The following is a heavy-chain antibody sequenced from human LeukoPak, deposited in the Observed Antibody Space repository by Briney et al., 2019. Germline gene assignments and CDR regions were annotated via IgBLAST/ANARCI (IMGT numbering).Heavy chain of an antibody. V-gene: IGHV4-39*01. CDR1: GDSISSNNYY. J-gene: IGHJ6*02. CDR2: IYYSGNT. Sequence: SETLSLTCTVSGDSISSNNYYWGRIRQPPGKGLEWIGNIYYSGNTYYNPSLKSRVTISLDTSKNQFSLKLSSVTAADTAVYYCARHDRFDAYGMDVWGQGTTVTVSS. D-gene: IGHD3-16*02. CDR3: ARHDRFDAYGMDV.